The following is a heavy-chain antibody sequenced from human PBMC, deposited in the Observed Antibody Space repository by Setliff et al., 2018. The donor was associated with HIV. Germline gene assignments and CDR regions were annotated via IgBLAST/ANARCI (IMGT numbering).Heavy chain of an antibody. CDR3: ARAPFRGGSFGWFDP. D-gene: IGHD2-15*01. V-gene: IGHV4-31*03. Sequence: PSETLSLTCTVSGDSISSGGFYCNWFRQYPEKGLEWIGWIHYSGRTNFNPSLRSRATISFDTSKNQFSLNLTSVTAADTAVYYCARAPFRGGSFGWFDPWGQGTLGTVSS. CDR1: GDSISSGGFY. J-gene: IGHJ5*02. CDR2: IHYSGRT.